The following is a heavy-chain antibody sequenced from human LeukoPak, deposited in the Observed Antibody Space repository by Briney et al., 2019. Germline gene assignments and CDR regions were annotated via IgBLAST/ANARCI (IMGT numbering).Heavy chain of an antibody. CDR3: VKQPAGSYYYYYMDV. CDR2: ISGSGGST. D-gene: IGHD1-26*01. CDR1: GFTFSSYS. V-gene: IGHV3-23*01. J-gene: IGHJ6*03. Sequence: GGSLRLSCAASGFTFSSYSMNWVRQAPGKGLEWVSAISGSGGSTYYADSVKGRFTISRDNSKNTLYLQMNSLRAEDTAVYYCVKQPAGSYYYYYMDVWGKGTTVTVSS.